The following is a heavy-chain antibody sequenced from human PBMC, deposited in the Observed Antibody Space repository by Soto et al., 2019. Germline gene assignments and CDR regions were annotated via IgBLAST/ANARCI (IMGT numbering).Heavy chain of an antibody. D-gene: IGHD6-13*01. CDR1: GGSYSGYN. J-gene: IGHJ6*02. Sequence: SHTLSLTCAFYGGSYSGYNWSWLRQPAGKGLEWIGKIYHSRSSYYNPSLKSRVTVSVDTSKNQFSLKLRSVTAAGTAVYYCARGRRRSVYSSSWYGGNYYYGMDVRGQGTTVT. CDR2: IYHSRSS. CDR3: ARGRRRSVYSSSWYGGNYYYGMDV. V-gene: IGHV4-34*01.